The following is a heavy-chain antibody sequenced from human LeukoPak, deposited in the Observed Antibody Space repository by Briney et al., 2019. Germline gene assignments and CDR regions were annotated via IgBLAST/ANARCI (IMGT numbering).Heavy chain of an antibody. CDR1: GGTFSSYA. CDR2: IIPILGIA. J-gene: IGHJ4*02. V-gene: IGHV1-69*04. CDR3: ARPLGEGEDSFDY. D-gene: IGHD3-10*01. Sequence: SVKVSCKASGGTFSSYAIGSVRQAPGQGLEWMGRIIPILGIANYAQKFQGRVTITADKSTRTAYMELSSLGSEDTAVYYCARPLGEGEDSFDYWGQRTLVTVSS.